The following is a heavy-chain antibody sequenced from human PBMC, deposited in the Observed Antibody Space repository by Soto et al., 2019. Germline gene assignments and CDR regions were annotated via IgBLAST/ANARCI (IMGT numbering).Heavy chain of an antibody. J-gene: IGHJ4*02. V-gene: IGHV4-39*01. CDR3: ERLRYYDFWSGYPRYYFDY. Sequence: QLQLQESGPGLVKPSETLSLTCTVSGDSITSSGYYWGWIRQPPGKGLEWIGSFYYTGGTYYNPSLRSRASISVDTSKNQCSLKLSSVTAADTAVYYCERLRYYDFWSGYPRYYFDYWGQGTLVTVSS. CDR2: FYYTGGT. D-gene: IGHD3-3*01. CDR1: GDSITSSGYY.